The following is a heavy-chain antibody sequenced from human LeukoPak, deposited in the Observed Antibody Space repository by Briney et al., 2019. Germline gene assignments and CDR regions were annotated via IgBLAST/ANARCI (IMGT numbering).Heavy chain of an antibody. CDR3: ARGPGRVGTAIQPPFGY. Sequence: SVKVSCKASGGTFSSYAISWVRQAPGQGLEWMGGIIPIFGTANYAQKFQGRVTITADESTSTAYMELSSLRSEDTAVYYCARGPGRVGTAIQPPFGYWGQGTLGTVFS. V-gene: IGHV1-69*13. J-gene: IGHJ4*02. CDR2: IIPIFGTA. D-gene: IGHD2-21*02. CDR1: GGTFSSYA.